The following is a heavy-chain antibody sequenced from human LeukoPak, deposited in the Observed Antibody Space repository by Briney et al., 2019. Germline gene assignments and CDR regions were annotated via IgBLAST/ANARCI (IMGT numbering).Heavy chain of an antibody. CDR1: GGSISSYY. V-gene: IGHV4-59*12. D-gene: IGHD2-15*01. Sequence: SETLSLTCTVSGGSISSYYWSWIRQPPGKGLEWIGYIYYSGSTNYNPSLKSRVTISVDTSKNQFSLKLSSVTAADTAVYYCASEVKGVVAHWGQGTLVTVSS. CDR3: ASEVKGVVAH. J-gene: IGHJ4*02. CDR2: IYYSGST.